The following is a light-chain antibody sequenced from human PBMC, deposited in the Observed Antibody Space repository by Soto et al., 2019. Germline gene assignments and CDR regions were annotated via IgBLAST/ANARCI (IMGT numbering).Light chain of an antibody. V-gene: IGKV3-20*01. CDR1: QSVSSSY. CDR3: QQYGSSQT. J-gene: IGKJ1*01. CDR2: GAS. Sequence: EIVLTQSPGTLSLSPGERATLSCRASQSVSSSYLAWYQQKPGQAPRLLIYGASSRATGIPDRFSGRGSGTDFTLTISRLEPEDFAVYYCQQYGSSQTFGQGTKVDIK.